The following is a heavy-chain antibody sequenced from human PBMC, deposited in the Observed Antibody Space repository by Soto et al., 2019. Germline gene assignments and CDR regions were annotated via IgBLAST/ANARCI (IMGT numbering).Heavy chain of an antibody. CDR2: IIPILGIA. CDR1: GGTFSSYT. CDR3: ARPSPSSSSGWYFQH. J-gene: IGHJ1*01. V-gene: IGHV1-69*02. D-gene: IGHD6-19*01. Sequence: QVQLVQSGAEVKKPGSSVKVSCKASGGTFSSYTISWVRLAPGQGLEWMGRIIPILGIANYAQKFQGRVTITADKSTSTAYMELSSLRSEDTAVYYCARPSPSSSSGWYFQHWGQGTLVTVSS.